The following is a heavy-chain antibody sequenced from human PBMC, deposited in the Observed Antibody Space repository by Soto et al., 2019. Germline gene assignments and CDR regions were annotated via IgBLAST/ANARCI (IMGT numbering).Heavy chain of an antibody. CDR2: IYHSGST. V-gene: IGHV4-30-2*01. Sequence: SETLSLTCAVSGGSISSGGYSWSWIRQPPGKGLEWIGYIYHSGSTYYNPSLKSRVTISVDRSKNQFSLKLSSVTAADTAVYYCARGGSSGYDLGGMDVWGQGTTVTVSS. D-gene: IGHD5-12*01. CDR1: GGSISSGGYS. J-gene: IGHJ6*02. CDR3: ARGGSSGYDLGGMDV.